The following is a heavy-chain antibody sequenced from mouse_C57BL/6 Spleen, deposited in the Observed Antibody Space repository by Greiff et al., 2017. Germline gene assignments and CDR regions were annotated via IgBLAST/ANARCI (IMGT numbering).Heavy chain of an antibody. CDR1: GYTFTSYW. J-gene: IGHJ1*03. Sequence: QVQLQQPGAELVRPGTSVKLSCKASGYTFTSYWMHWVKQRPGQGLEWIGVIDPSDSYTNYNQKFKGQATLTVDTSSSTAYMQLSRLTSEYSAVYYCARADYGSTPSWYFDVWGTGTTVTVSS. CDR3: ARADYGSTPSWYFDV. D-gene: IGHD1-1*01. V-gene: IGHV1-59*01. CDR2: IDPSDSYT.